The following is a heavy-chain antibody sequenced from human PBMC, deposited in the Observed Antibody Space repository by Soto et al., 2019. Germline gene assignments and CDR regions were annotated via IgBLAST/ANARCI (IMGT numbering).Heavy chain of an antibody. J-gene: IGHJ3*02. V-gene: IGHV3-30*18. D-gene: IGHD3-10*01. CDR2: ISSDGKNQ. Sequence: QVQLVESGGGVVQPGRSLRLSCAASGFTSSSFVIHWVRQAPGKGLEWLAVISSDGKNQYYADSVKGRFTISRDNSKNTLYLQVNSLRAEDTAVYFCAKERGVLDAFDIWGQGTIVTVSS. CDR3: AKERGVLDAFDI. CDR1: GFTSSSFV.